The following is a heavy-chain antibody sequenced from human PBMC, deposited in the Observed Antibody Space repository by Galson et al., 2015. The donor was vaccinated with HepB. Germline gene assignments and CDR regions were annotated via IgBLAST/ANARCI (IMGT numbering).Heavy chain of an antibody. CDR3: ARCRGVRGVISPRYYYYGMDV. J-gene: IGHJ6*02. CDR1: GGTFSSYT. Sequence: SVKVSCKASGGTFSSYTISWVRQAPGQGLEWMGRIIPILGIANYAQKFQGRVTITADKSTSTAYMELSSLRSEDTAVYYCARCRGVRGVISPRYYYYGMDVWGQGTTVTVSS. D-gene: IGHD3-10*01. V-gene: IGHV1-69*02. CDR2: IIPILGIA.